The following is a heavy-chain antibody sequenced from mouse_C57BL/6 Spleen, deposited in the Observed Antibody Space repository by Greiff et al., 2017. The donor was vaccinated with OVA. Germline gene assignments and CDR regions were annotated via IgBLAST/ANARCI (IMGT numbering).Heavy chain of an antibody. V-gene: IGHV1-64*01. J-gene: IGHJ2*01. CDR1: GYTFTSYW. CDR2: IHPNSGST. CDR3: ARRDYGSSYDYFDY. Sequence: VQLQQPGAELVKPGASVKLSCKASGYTFTSYWMHWVKQRPGQGLEWIGMIHPNSGSTNYNEKFKSKATLTVDKSSSTAYMQLSSLTSEDSAVYYCARRDYGSSYDYFDYGGQGTTLTVSS. D-gene: IGHD1-1*01.